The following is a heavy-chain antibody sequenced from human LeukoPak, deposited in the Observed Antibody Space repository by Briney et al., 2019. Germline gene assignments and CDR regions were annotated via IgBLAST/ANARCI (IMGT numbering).Heavy chain of an antibody. Sequence: GGSLRLSCAASGFTFDDYDMSWVRQAPGKGLEWVSGINWNGGSTGYADSVKGRFTISRDNAKNSLYLQMNSLRAEDTALYYCARDGGYSYGRRLDYWGQGTLVTVSS. CDR2: INWNGGST. CDR3: ARDGGYSYGRRLDY. CDR1: GFTFDDYD. V-gene: IGHV3-20*04. J-gene: IGHJ4*02. D-gene: IGHD5-18*01.